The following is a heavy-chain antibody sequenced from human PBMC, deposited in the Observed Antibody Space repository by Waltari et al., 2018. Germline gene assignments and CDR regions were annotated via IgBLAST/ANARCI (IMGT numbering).Heavy chain of an antibody. CDR3: ARVMSGYDSPDY. Sequence: EVQLEESGGGLVQPGGSLRLSCAASGFTFSSYWMHWVRQAPGKGLVWVSRINSDGSTISYADSVKGRFTISRDNAKNTLYLQMNSLSAEDTAVYYCARVMSGYDSPDYWGQGTLVTVSS. V-gene: IGHV3-74*01. CDR1: GFTFSSYW. D-gene: IGHD5-12*01. CDR2: INSDGSTI. J-gene: IGHJ4*02.